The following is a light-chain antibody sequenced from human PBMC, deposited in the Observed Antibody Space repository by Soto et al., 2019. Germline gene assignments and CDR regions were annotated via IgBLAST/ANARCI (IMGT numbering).Light chain of an antibody. CDR1: ESISSW. CDR3: QQYNVYSLT. V-gene: IGKV1-5*03. Sequence: DIQMTQSPSTLSASVGDRVTITCRASESISSWLAWYQQKPGKAPRLLIYKASSLESGVRSRFSGSGSGTEFTLTISSLQPDDFATYYCQQYNVYSLTFGGGTKVEIK. J-gene: IGKJ4*01. CDR2: KAS.